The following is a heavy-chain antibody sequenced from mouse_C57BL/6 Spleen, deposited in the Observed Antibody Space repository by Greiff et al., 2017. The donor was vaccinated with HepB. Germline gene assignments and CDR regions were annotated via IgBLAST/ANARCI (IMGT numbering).Heavy chain of an antibody. D-gene: IGHD1-1*01. Sequence: VQLQQPGAELVMPGASVKLSCKASGYTFTSYWMHWVKQRPGQGLEWIGEIDPSDSYTNYNQKFKGKSTLTVDKSSSTAYMQLSSLTSEDSAVYCCARWGYYGSYYYALDYWGQGTSVTVSS. V-gene: IGHV1-69*01. CDR3: ARWGYYGSYYYALDY. CDR1: GYTFTSYW. CDR2: IDPSDSYT. J-gene: IGHJ4*01.